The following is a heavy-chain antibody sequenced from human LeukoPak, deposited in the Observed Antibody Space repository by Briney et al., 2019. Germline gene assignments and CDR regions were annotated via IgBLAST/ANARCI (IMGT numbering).Heavy chain of an antibody. J-gene: IGHJ4*02. CDR2: INPNSGGT. D-gene: IGHD2-15*01. Sequence: GASVKVSCKASGYTFTSYGISWVRQAPGQGLEWMGRINPNSGGTNYAQKFQGRVTMTRDTSISTAYMELSRLRSDDTAVYYCASGFSVAGGDYWGQGTLVTVSS. CDR1: GYTFTSYG. V-gene: IGHV1-2*06. CDR3: ASGFSVAGGDY.